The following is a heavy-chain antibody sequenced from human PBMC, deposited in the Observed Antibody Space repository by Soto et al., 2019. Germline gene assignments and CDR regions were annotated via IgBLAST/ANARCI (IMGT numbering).Heavy chain of an antibody. J-gene: IGHJ3*02. CDR1: GYTFTSYD. D-gene: IGHD3-22*01. V-gene: IGHV1-8*01. Sequence: QVQLVQSGAEVKKPGASVKVSCKASGYTFTSYDINWVRQATGQGLEWMGWMNPNSGNTGYAQKFQGRVTMTRNTSINTAYMELSSLRSEDTAVYYCARVVRNYYDSSGYYVGPNDAFDIWGQGTMVTVSS. CDR2: MNPNSGNT. CDR3: ARVVRNYYDSSGYYVGPNDAFDI.